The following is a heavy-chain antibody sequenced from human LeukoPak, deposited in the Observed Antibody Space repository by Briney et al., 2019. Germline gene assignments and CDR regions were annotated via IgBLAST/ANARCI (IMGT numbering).Heavy chain of an antibody. J-gene: IGHJ3*01. V-gene: IGHV3-7*04. CDR2: VKEDGSEK. D-gene: IGHD6-19*01. CDR3: ARDPYSRGFAAFDV. CDR1: GFTFNTYW. Sequence: GGSLRLSCTASGFTFNTYWMTWVRQAPGKGLEWVANVKEDGSEKVYVDSLKGRFTISRDNAKNALFLQMNSLRVEDTAVYYCARDPYSRGFAAFDVWGQGTMVTVSS.